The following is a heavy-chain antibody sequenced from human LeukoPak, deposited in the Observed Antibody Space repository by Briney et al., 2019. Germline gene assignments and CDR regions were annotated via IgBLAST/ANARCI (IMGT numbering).Heavy chain of an antibody. CDR1: GDSVSSNSAA. J-gene: IGHJ6*02. CDR2: TYRTSKRYT. CDR3: ARGMRDYYGMDV. Sequence: PSQTLSLTCAISGDSVSSNSAAWNWIRQSPSRGLEWLGRTYRTSKRYTNYAESVRSRIVVNPDTSKNQFSLQLNSVTPEDTAVYYCARGMRDYYGMDVWGQGTTVTVSS. V-gene: IGHV6-1*01.